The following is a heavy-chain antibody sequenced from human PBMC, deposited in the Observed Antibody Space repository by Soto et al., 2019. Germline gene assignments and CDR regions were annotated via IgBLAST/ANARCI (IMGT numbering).Heavy chain of an antibody. D-gene: IGHD1-1*01. CDR3: ARAGFERLYFDQ. CDR1: GFTFSSYA. Sequence: GGSLRLSCAASGFTFSSYAMSWVRQAPGKGLEWVSIISGTGDNTYYADSVKGRFTVSRDISTNMFFLQMNKLSAEDMATYYCARAGFERLYFDQWGRGTLVTVSS. V-gene: IGHV3-23*01. J-gene: IGHJ4*02. CDR2: ISGTGDNT.